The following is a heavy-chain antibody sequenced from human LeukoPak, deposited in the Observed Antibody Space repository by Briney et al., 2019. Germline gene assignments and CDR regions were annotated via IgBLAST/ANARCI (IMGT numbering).Heavy chain of an antibody. V-gene: IGHV3-74*01. D-gene: IGHD5-12*01. CDR3: AKDQWLRTLSGHFDY. Sequence: LPGGSLRLSCAASGFTFSSYWMHWARQDAGKGLVWVARISSDGTNTIYADSVKGRFTISRDNAKNTLYLQMNSLRAEDTAVYYCAKDQWLRTLSGHFDYWGQGTLVTVSS. CDR2: ISSDGTNT. J-gene: IGHJ4*02. CDR1: GFTFSSYW.